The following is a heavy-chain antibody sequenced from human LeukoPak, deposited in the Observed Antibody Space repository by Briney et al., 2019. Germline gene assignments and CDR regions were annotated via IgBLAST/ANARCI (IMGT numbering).Heavy chain of an antibody. CDR3: AREKAPYPPPKGMDV. J-gene: IGHJ6*02. Sequence: GASVKVSCKASGYTFTGYYMHWVRQAPGQGLEWMGWINPNSGGTNYAQKFQGRVTMTRDTSISTAYMELSRLRSDDTAVYYCAREKAPYPPPKGMDVWGQGTTVTVSS. CDR2: INPNSGGT. D-gene: IGHD3-16*01. V-gene: IGHV1-2*02. CDR1: GYTFTGYY.